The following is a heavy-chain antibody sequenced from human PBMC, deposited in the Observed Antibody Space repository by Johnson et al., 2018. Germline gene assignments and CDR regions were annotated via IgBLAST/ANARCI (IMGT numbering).Heavy chain of an antibody. CDR3: ARDEGDAFDI. CDR2: FSSSRSFI. V-gene: IGHV3-48*04. CDR1: GFTFSSYS. J-gene: IGHJ3*02. Sequence: AQLGQSGGGLVQPGGSLRLWCAASGFTFSSYSMNWVPQAPGKGLEWVSFFSSSRSFIHYADSMKGRFPISRYNPKNSLYLQMNSLKAEDTAVDYCARDEGDAFDIWGQGTMVTVSS.